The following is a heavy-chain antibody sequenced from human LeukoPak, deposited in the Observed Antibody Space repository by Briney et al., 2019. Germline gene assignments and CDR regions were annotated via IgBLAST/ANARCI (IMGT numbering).Heavy chain of an antibody. CDR1: GFTFSNYA. Sequence: GGSLRLSCAASGFTFSNYAMHWVRQAPGKGLEWVAVISYDGSNEYYAESVEGRFTISRDNSKNTVYLQMSSLRPEDMALYYCARGRPWWLVGSIDYWGQGTLVAVSS. CDR3: ARGRPWWLVGSIDY. J-gene: IGHJ4*02. D-gene: IGHD6-19*01. CDR2: ISYDGSNE. V-gene: IGHV3-30-3*01.